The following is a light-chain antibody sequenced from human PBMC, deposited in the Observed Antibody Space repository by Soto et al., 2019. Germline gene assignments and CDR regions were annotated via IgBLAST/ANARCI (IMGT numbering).Light chain of an antibody. CDR3: QHYNNWPPKFT. V-gene: IGKV3-15*01. CDR1: QSVSSN. J-gene: IGKJ3*01. Sequence: EIVMTQSPATLSVSPGERATLSCRASQSVSSNLAWYQQKPGQVPRLLIYGASTRATGIPARFSGSGSETEFTLTISSLQSEDFAVYYCQHYNNWPPKFTFGPGTKVDI. CDR2: GAS.